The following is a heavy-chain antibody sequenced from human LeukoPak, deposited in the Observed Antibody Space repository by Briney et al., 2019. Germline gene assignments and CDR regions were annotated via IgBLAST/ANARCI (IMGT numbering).Heavy chain of an antibody. CDR2: SGDVT. V-gene: IGHV3-23*01. Sequence: GSLRLSCAASRFSYPMGWVRRAPGKGLEWVSGSGDVTFHADPVKGRFTISRDNSKNTLYLQMNSLRAEDTAVYYCAKSGSPDFWSGYYYYMDVWGKGTTVTVSS. CDR1: RFSYP. CDR3: AKSGSPDFWSGYYYYMDV. D-gene: IGHD3-3*01. J-gene: IGHJ6*03.